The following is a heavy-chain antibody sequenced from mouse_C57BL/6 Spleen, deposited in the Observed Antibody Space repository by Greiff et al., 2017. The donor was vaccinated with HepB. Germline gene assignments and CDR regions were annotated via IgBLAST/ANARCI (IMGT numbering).Heavy chain of an antibody. Sequence: EVKLQESGPELVKPGASVKISCKASGYSFTGYYMHWVKQSHGNILDWIGYIYPYNGVSSYNQKFKGKATLTVDKSSSTAYMELRSLTSEDSAVYYCARSTTVVTYWYFDVWGTGTTVTVSS. CDR2: IYPYNGVS. V-gene: IGHV1-31*01. J-gene: IGHJ1*03. CDR3: ARSTTVVTYWYFDV. D-gene: IGHD1-1*01. CDR1: GYSFTGYY.